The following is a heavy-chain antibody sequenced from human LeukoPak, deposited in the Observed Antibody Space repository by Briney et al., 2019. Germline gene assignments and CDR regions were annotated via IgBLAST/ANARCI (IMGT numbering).Heavy chain of an antibody. J-gene: IGHJ4*02. D-gene: IGHD3-22*01. CDR3: ARDRRRAYYYDSSGYSPFEY. Sequence: ASVKVSCKASGYTFTGYYMHWVRQAPGQGLEWMGWINPNSGGTNYAQKFQGRVTMTRDTSISTVYMELSSLRSEDTAVYYCARDRRRAYYYDSSGYSPFEYWGQGTLVTVSS. V-gene: IGHV1-2*02. CDR1: GYTFTGYY. CDR2: INPNSGGT.